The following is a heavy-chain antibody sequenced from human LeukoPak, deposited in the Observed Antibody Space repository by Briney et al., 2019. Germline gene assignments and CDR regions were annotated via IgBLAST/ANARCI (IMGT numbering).Heavy chain of an antibody. CDR3: ARDQGPRNNWFDP. CDR1: GYSISSGYY. V-gene: IGHV4-38-2*02. CDR2: IYHSGST. D-gene: IGHD1-14*01. Sequence: PSETLSLTCTVSGYSISSGYYWGWIRQPPGKGLEWIGSIYHSGSTYYNPSLKSRVTISVDTSKNQFSLKLSSVTAADTAVYYCARDQGPRNNWFDPWGQGTLVTVSS. J-gene: IGHJ5*02.